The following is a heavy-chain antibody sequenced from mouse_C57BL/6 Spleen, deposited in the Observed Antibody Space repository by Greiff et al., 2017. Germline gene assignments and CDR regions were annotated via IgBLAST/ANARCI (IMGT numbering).Heavy chain of an antibody. Sequence: EVQGVESGGGLVQSGRSLRLSCATSGFTFSDFYMEWVRQAPGKGLEWIAASRNKANDYTTEYSESVKGRFIVSRDTSQSILYLQMNALRAEDTAIYYCARGHYGSSYFWYFDGWGTGTTVTVSS. J-gene: IGHJ1*03. CDR3: ARGHYGSSYFWYFDG. V-gene: IGHV7-1*01. CDR2: SRNKANDYTT. D-gene: IGHD1-1*01. CDR1: GFTFSDFY.